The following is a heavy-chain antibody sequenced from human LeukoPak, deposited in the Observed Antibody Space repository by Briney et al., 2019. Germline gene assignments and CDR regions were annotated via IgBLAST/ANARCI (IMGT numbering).Heavy chain of an antibody. V-gene: IGHV3-15*07. CDR1: GFSFSDAW. CDR3: TTDSYDSSGLRY. J-gene: IGHJ1*01. CDR2: IMPKTNGGTT. Sequence: PGGSLRLSCAASGFSFSDAWMNWVRQAPGKGLEWVGRIMPKTNGGTTDYAAPVKGRFTVSRDDSSYTVYLQMNSLKIEDTAVYYCTTDSYDSSGLRYWGQGTLVAVSS. D-gene: IGHD3-22*01.